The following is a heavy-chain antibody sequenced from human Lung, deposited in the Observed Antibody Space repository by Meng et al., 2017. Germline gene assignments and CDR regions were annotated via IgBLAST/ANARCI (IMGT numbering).Heavy chain of an antibody. J-gene: IGHJ4*02. CDR2: TYYRSKWYN. CDR1: GDSVSSNSAA. V-gene: IGHV6-1*01. Sequence: QLHLRQSVPGLVKPSQPLSLSCAISGDSVSSNSAAWNWIRQSPSRGLEWRGRTYYRSKWYNGYAVSVRSRITINPDTSKNQYSLLLNSVTPEDTAVYYCARSQQWLDSWGQGTLVTVSS. CDR3: ARSQQWLDS. D-gene: IGHD6-19*01.